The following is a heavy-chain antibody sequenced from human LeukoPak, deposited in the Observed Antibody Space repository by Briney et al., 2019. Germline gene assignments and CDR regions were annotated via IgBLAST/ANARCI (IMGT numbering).Heavy chain of an antibody. Sequence: SETLSLTCTVSGGSVRSSYRSWIRQPPRRELEYIGFIYHSGDNKYNPSLSSRVTLSLDTSKNQFSLNLSSVTAADSAVYYCARHNGDSYLDYWAQGTLVTVSS. CDR3: ARHNGDSYLDY. CDR1: GGSVRSSY. D-gene: IGHD2-21*01. J-gene: IGHJ4*02. CDR2: IYHSGDN. V-gene: IGHV4-59*02.